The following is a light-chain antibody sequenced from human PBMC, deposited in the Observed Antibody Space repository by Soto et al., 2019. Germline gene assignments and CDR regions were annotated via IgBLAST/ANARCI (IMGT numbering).Light chain of an antibody. CDR3: QQRSYWLT. Sequence: EIVLTQSPATLSLSPGERATLSCRASQSVSSYLAWYQQKPGQAPRLLIYDASNRATGVPARFSGSGSGTDFTLTISRLEPEDFAVYYCQQRSYWLTFGGGTKVEIK. V-gene: IGKV3-11*01. CDR1: QSVSSY. J-gene: IGKJ4*01. CDR2: DAS.